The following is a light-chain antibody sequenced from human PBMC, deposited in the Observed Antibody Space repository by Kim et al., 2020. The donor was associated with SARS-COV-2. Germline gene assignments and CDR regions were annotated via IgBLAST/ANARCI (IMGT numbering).Light chain of an antibody. Sequence: SITIACTRTSSDISDYKYVSWYQQHPGKAPKLIIYAVSDRPSGISNRFSGSKSGNTASLTISRLQAEDEADYYCSSYTRSGTLYVVFGGGTQLTVL. CDR1: SSDISDYKY. V-gene: IGLV2-14*03. CDR2: AVS. CDR3: SSYTRSGTLYVV. J-gene: IGLJ3*02.